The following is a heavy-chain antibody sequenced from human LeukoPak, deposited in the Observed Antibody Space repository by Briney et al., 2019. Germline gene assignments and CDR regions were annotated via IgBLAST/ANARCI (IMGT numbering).Heavy chain of an antibody. J-gene: IGHJ6*02. CDR1: GYTFTSYG. Sequence: SVTVSCTASGYTFTSYGISWVRQAPGQGLEWMGGIIPIFGTANYAQKFQGRVTITADESTSTAYMELSSLRSEDTAVYYCASPSDYYYGMDVWGQGTTVTVSS. CDR3: ASPSDYYYGMDV. V-gene: IGHV1-69*13. D-gene: IGHD6-19*01. CDR2: IIPIFGTA.